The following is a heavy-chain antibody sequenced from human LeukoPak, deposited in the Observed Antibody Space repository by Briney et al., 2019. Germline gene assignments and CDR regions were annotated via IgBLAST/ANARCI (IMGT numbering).Heavy chain of an antibody. D-gene: IGHD5-12*01. CDR3: TTETQTAGYSGYSDY. CDR2: INSKTDGGTT. Sequence: GGSLRLSCAASGFTFSNAWMSWVRQTPGKGLEWVGRINSKTDGGTTDYAAPVKGRFTISRDDSKNTLYLQMNSPKTEDTAVYYCTTETQTAGYSGYSDYWGQGTLVTVSS. J-gene: IGHJ4*02. V-gene: IGHV3-15*01. CDR1: GFTFSNAW.